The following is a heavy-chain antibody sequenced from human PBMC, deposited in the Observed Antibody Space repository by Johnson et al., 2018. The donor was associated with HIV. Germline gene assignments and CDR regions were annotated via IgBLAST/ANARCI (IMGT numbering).Heavy chain of an antibody. Sequence: VQLVESGGGVVQPGGSLRLSCAASGFTFDDYTMHWVRQAPGKGREGVSLISWDGGSTYYADSVKGRFTISRDNSKNTLYLQMNSLRAEDTAVYYCAKEIAAAGTDDAFDIWGQGTMVTVSS. D-gene: IGHD6-13*01. J-gene: IGHJ3*02. CDR3: AKEIAAAGTDDAFDI. CDR1: GFTFDDYT. V-gene: IGHV3-43*01. CDR2: ISWDGGST.